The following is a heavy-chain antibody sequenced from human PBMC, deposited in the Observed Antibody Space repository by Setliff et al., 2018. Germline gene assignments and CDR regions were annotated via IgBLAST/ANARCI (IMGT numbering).Heavy chain of an antibody. D-gene: IGHD1-1*01. CDR1: GDSISSSCYY. CDR3: AKTGTYRYFDY. CDR2: INRRGST. J-gene: IGHJ4*02. Sequence: SETLSLTCTVSGDSISSSCYYWNWLRQPAGKGLEWIGHINRRGSTNFTPSLKSRVTISLDTSKNQFSLNLTSVTAADTAVYYCAKTGTYRYFDYWGQGTRVTVSS. V-gene: IGHV4-61*09.